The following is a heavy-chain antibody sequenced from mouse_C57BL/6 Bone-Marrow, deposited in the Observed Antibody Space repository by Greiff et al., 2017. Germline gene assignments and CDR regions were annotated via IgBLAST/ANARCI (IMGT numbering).Heavy chain of an antibody. Sequence: QVQLQQPGAELVKPGASVKLSCKASGYSFTSYWMHWAKQRPGQGLEWIGMIHPNSGSTNYNEKFKSKATLTVDKSSSTAYMQLSSLTSEDSAVYYCARAYYGNYDYFDYWGQGTILTVSS. CDR2: IHPNSGST. CDR1: GYSFTSYW. J-gene: IGHJ2*01. CDR3: ARAYYGNYDYFDY. V-gene: IGHV1-64*01. D-gene: IGHD2-1*01.